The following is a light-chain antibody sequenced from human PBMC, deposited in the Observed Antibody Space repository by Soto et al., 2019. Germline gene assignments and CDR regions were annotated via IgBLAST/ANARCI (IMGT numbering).Light chain of an antibody. CDR1: SSDVGGYNY. V-gene: IGLV2-14*01. CDR3: SSYTRSSSWV. J-gene: IGLJ3*02. Sequence: QSALTQPASVSGSPGQSITISCTGTSSDVGGYNYVSWYQQHPGKAPKLMIYDVSNRPSGVSNRFSGYKSGNTASLTISGVQAEDGADYYCSSYTRSSSWVFGGGTKLTVL. CDR2: DVS.